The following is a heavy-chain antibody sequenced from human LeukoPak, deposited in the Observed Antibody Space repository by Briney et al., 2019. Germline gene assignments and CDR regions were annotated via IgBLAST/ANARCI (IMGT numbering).Heavy chain of an antibody. CDR1: GFTFSSYW. J-gene: IGHJ4*02. V-gene: IGHV3-7*01. D-gene: IGHD3-16*01. CDR2: ISYDGGEI. Sequence: GGSLRLSCEVSGFTFSSYWMSWVRQAPGKGLEWVAIISYDGGEIYYVDSVKGRFTLSRDNAKSSVYLQMNSLRAKDAAVYYCARDKPRGSYDGSIFDSWGQGTLVTVSS. CDR3: ARDKPRGSYDGSIFDS.